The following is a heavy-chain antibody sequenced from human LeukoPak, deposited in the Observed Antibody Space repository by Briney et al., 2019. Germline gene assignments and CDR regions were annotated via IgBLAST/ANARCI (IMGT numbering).Heavy chain of an antibody. V-gene: IGHV1-2*02. Sequence: ASVKVSCKASGYTFTGYYMHWVRQAPGQGLEWMGWINPNSGGPNYAQKFQGSVTMTRDTSISTAYMELSRLRSDDTAVYYCVRERYRGDTFDIWGQGTMVTVSS. CDR1: GYTFTGYY. J-gene: IGHJ3*02. CDR2: INPNSGGP. CDR3: VRERYRGDTFDI. D-gene: IGHD1-1*01.